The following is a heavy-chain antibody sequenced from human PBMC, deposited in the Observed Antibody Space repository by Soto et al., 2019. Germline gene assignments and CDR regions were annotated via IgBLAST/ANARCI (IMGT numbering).Heavy chain of an antibody. CDR2: IHQRGST. J-gene: IGHJ5*02. Sequence: SETLSLTCAVYGGSFSDYYWSWIRQPPGNGLEWIGEIHQRGSTNYKPPLKSRVTISVDTSKNQFSLKLSSVNAADTAVYYCARASPQVVVITCLDPWGEGTLVTVS. V-gene: IGHV4-34*01. CDR1: GGSFSDYY. D-gene: IGHD3-22*01. CDR3: ARASPQVVVITCLDP.